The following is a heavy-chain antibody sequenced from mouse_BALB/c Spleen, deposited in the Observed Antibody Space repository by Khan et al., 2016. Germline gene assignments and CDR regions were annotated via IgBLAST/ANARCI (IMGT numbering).Heavy chain of an antibody. CDR2: IDPANDNT. CDR1: GFNIKDTY. CDR3: ARGIYDYGFAY. D-gene: IGHD2-4*01. Sequence: EVQLQQSGAELVKPGASVKLSCTVSGFNIKDTYMAWVKQRPEQGLEWIGRIDPANDNTKYDPRFQGKATITADTSSNTAYLQLSSLTSEDTAVYFCARGIYDYGFAYWGQGTLVSVSA. V-gene: IGHV14-3*02. J-gene: IGHJ3*01.